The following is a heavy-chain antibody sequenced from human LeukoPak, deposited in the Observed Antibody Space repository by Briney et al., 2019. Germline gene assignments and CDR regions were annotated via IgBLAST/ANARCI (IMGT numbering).Heavy chain of an antibody. CDR3: ARGLHYYDSSGYYYVGDY. Sequence: QPGGSLRLSCAASGFTFSSYAMHWVRQAPGKGLEWVAVISYDGSNKYYADSVKGRFTISRDNSKNTLYLQMNSLRAEDTAVYYCARGLHYYDSSGYYYVGDYWGQGTLVTVSS. CDR2: ISYDGSNK. D-gene: IGHD3-22*01. V-gene: IGHV3-30-3*01. CDR1: GFTFSSYA. J-gene: IGHJ4*02.